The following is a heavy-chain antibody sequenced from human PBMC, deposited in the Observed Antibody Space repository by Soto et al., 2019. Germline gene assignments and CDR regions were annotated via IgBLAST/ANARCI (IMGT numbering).Heavy chain of an antibody. CDR2: ITPNSGGT. CDR3: ARDLYDNCYHNCFYP. J-gene: IGHJ5*02. V-gene: IGHV1-2*02. CDR1: GYTFTGYY. Sequence: QVQLVQSGTEVKKPGSSVKVSCKAAGYTFTGYYMQWVRQAPGQGLEWMGLITPNSGGTKYAQKFQGRVTMTRDTFISTAYMELSSLTSDDTAVYYCARDLYDNCYHNCFYPCVQGTLVIVSS. D-gene: IGHD1-1*01.